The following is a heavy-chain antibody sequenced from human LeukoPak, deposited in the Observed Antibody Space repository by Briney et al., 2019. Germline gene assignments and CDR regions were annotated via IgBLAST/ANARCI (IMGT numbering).Heavy chain of an antibody. CDR3: ARDVPHNWFDT. CDR1: GITFGNNW. Sequence: GGSLRLSCAASGITFGNNWMHWVRQGPGKGLVWISRINSDGGGAIYADSVKGRFTVSRDNAKNTLYLQMNSLRAEDTAVYYGARDVPHNWFDTWGQGTLVTVPS. CDR2: INSDGGGA. J-gene: IGHJ5*02. V-gene: IGHV3-74*01.